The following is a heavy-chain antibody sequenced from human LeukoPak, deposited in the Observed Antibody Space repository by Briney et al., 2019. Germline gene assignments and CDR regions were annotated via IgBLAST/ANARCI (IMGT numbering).Heavy chain of an antibody. CDR1: GGSVSSGSYY. CDR2: IYYSGST. D-gene: IGHD1-26*01. CDR3: ARANGEIYYGPFDY. V-gene: IGHV4-61*01. J-gene: IGHJ4*02. Sequence: SETLSLTCTVSGGSVSSGSYYWSWIRQPPGKGLEWIGYIYYSGSTNYNPSLKSRVTISVDTSKNQFSLQLSSVTAADTAVCYCARANGEIYYGPFDYWGQGTLVTVSS.